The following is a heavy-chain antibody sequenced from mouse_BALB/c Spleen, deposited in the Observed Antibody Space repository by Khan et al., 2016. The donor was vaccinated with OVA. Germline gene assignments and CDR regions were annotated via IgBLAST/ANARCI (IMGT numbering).Heavy chain of an antibody. CDR1: GYSITSDYA. J-gene: IGHJ3*01. V-gene: IGHV3-2*02. CDR2: ISYSGST. Sequence: EVKLLESGPGLVKPSPSLSLTCTVTGYSITSDYACNWIRQFPGNKLEWMGYISYSGSTSYNPSLKSRISITRDTSKNQFFLQLNSVTTEDTATYYCARPVYSAWFAYWGQGTLVTVSA. CDR3: ARPVYSAWFAY. D-gene: IGHD1-1*01.